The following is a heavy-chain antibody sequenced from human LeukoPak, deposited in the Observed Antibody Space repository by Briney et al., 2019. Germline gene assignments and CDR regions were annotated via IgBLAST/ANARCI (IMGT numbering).Heavy chain of an antibody. J-gene: IGHJ6*03. CDR3: ARRAPSPYYMDV. V-gene: IGHV4-38-2*01. D-gene: IGHD6-6*01. Sequence: SETLSLTCAVSGYSISSGYYWGWIRQPPGQGLEWIGSIYHSGSTYYNPSLKSRVTISVDTSKNQFSLKPSSVTAADTAVYYCARRAPSPYYMDVWGKGTTVTVSS. CDR1: GYSISSGYY. CDR2: IYHSGST.